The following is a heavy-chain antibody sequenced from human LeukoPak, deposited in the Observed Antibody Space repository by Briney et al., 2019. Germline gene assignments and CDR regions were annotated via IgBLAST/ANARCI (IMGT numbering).Heavy chain of an antibody. D-gene: IGHD5-24*01. CDR3: ARRDGYKLNTPNDPYYYYYMDV. V-gene: IGHV4-39*07. CDR1: GGSISSSSYY. CDR2: IYHSGST. Sequence: SETLSLTCTVSGGSISSSSYYWGWIRQPPGKGLEWIGSIYHSGSTYYNPSLKSRVTISVDTSKNQFSLKLSSVTAADTALYYCARRDGYKLNTPNDPYYYYYMDVWGKGTTVTVSS. J-gene: IGHJ6*03.